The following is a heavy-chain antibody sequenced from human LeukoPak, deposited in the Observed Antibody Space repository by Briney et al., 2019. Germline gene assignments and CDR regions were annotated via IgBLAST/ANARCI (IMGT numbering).Heavy chain of an antibody. CDR3: AKFWGLRFYYYGMDV. Sequence: GRSLRLSCAASGFTFSSYGMHWVRQAPGKGLGWVAVISYDGSNKYYADSVKGRFTISRDNSKNTLYLQMNSLRAEDTAVYYCAKFWGLRFYYYGMDVWGQGTTVTVSS. D-gene: IGHD5-12*01. J-gene: IGHJ6*02. CDR2: ISYDGSNK. CDR1: GFTFSSYG. V-gene: IGHV3-30*18.